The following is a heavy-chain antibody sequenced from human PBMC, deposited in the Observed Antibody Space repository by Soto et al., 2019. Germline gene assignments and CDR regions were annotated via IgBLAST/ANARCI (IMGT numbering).Heavy chain of an antibody. D-gene: IGHD3-22*01. Sequence: GGSLILSCAASGFTFSSYGMHWVRQAPGKGLEWVAVIWYDGSNKYYADSVKGRFTISRDNSKNTLYLQMNSLRAEDTAVYYCARSSKGSLLHYYYYYMDVWGKGTTVTVSS. CDR1: GFTFSSYG. CDR3: ARSSKGSLLHYYYYYMDV. J-gene: IGHJ6*03. CDR2: IWYDGSNK. V-gene: IGHV3-33*01.